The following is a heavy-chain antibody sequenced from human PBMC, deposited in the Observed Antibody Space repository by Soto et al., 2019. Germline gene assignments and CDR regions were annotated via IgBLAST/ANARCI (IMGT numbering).Heavy chain of an antibody. D-gene: IGHD4-17*01. Sequence: EVQLVESGGGLVQPGGSLRLSCAASGFMFGSYWMTWVRHAPGKGLQWVANIKRDGSEKYYVDSMKGRFTISRDNADNLVFLDMNSLRVDDTATYYCARVRANDYEIDYWGQGALVTVSS. V-gene: IGHV3-7*03. CDR3: ARVRANDYEIDY. J-gene: IGHJ4*02. CDR2: IKRDGSEK. CDR1: GFMFGSYW.